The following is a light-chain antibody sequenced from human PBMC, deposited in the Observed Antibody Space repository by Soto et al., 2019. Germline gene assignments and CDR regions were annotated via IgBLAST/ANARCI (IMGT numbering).Light chain of an antibody. V-gene: IGKV3-20*01. CDR3: QQYGSSPPWT. CDR1: QSVSSSY. CDR2: GAS. Sequence: EIVLTQSPGTLSLSPGERATLSCRASQSVSSSYLAWYQQKPGRAPRLLIYGASSRATGSPDRFSGSGSGTDFTLTISRLEPEDFAVYYCQQYGSSPPWTFGQGTKVEIK. J-gene: IGKJ1*01.